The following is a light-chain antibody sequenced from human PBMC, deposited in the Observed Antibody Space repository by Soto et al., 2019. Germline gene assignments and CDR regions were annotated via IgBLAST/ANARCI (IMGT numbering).Light chain of an antibody. CDR2: RNN. Sequence: QPVLTQQPSASGTPGQRVTISCSGSSSNIGSNYVYWYQQLPGTAPTLLIYRNNQRPSGVPDRFSGSKSGTSASLAISGLRSEDEADYYCAAWDDSLSVVVFGGGTKLTVL. V-gene: IGLV1-47*01. J-gene: IGLJ2*01. CDR3: AAWDDSLSVVV. CDR1: SSNIGSNY.